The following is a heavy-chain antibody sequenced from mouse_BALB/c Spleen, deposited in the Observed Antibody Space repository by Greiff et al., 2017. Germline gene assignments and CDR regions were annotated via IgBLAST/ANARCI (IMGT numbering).Heavy chain of an antibody. J-gene: IGHJ2*01. CDR3: TPDWDGGY. CDR1: GFTFSNYW. D-gene: IGHD4-1*01. V-gene: IGHV6-6*02. Sequence: EVKLMESGGGLVQPGGSMKLSCVASGFTFSNYWMNWVRQSPEKGLEWVAEIRLKSNNYATHYAESVKGRFTISRDDSKSSVYLQMNNLRAEDTGIYYCTPDWDGGYWGQGTTLTVSS. CDR2: IRLKSNNYAT.